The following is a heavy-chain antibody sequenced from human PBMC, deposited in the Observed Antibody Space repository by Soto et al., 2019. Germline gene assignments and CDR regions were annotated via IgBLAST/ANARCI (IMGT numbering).Heavy chain of an antibody. Sequence: PGGSLRLSCAASGFTFRSYGMHWVRQAPGKGLEWVAVIWNDGSNKYYADSVKGRFTISRDNSKTALYLQVNSLRAEDTAVYYCARGYSGTYYYGMDVWGQGTTVTVSS. V-gene: IGHV3-33*01. J-gene: IGHJ6*02. CDR3: ARGYSGTYYYGMDV. CDR2: IWNDGSNK. D-gene: IGHD1-26*01. CDR1: GFTFRSYG.